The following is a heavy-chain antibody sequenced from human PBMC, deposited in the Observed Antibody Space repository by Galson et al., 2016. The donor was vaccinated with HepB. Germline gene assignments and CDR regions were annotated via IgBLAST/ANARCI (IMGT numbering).Heavy chain of an antibody. Sequence: KFQGRVTITRDTSATTAYMELSSLRSEDTAVYYCARGSPLRFWYNWFDPWGQGTLVTVSS. D-gene: IGHD3-3*01. J-gene: IGHJ5*02. CDR3: ARGSPLRFWYNWFDP. V-gene: IGHV1-3*01.